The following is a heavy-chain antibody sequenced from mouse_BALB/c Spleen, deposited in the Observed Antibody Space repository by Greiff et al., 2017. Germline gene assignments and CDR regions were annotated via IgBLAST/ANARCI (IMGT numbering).Heavy chain of an antibody. V-gene: IGHV1-4*01. CDR2: INPSSGYT. J-gene: IGHJ4*01. D-gene: IGHD1-1*01. CDR1: GYTFTSYT. CDR3: ARYGSSPYAMDY. Sequence: VQLQQSGAELARPGASVKMSCKASGYTFTSYTMHWVKQRPGQGLEWIGYINPSSGYTNYNQKFKDKATLTADKSSSTAYMQLSSLTSEDSAVYYCARYGSSPYAMDYWGQGTSVTVSS.